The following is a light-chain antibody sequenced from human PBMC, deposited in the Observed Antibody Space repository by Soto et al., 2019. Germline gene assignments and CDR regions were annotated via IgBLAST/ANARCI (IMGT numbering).Light chain of an antibody. CDR1: QNIYTH. J-gene: IGKJ2*01. V-gene: IGKV3-15*01. Sequence: VMTQPPATLSVSPGERATLSCRASQNIYTHLAWYQQKPGQAPRLLIHDASTRVTGVPVRFSGSGSGTEFNLTINNLQSEDYALYHCHQYNNWPPYTFGQGTKVDIX. CDR3: HQYNNWPPYT. CDR2: DAS.